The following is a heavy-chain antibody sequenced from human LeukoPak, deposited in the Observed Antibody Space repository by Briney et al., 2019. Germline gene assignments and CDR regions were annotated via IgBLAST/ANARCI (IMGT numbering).Heavy chain of an antibody. J-gene: IGHJ4*02. Sequence: GGSLRLSCVASGFTFNNYYMTCVRQAPGNGLEWVSTIGGSDGSTYYADPVKGRFTISRDNAKNTQSLQMSSLRTEDTAIYYCVKDRYVARGDYLDFWGQGALVTVSS. D-gene: IGHD3-10*01. CDR1: GFTFNNYY. V-gene: IGHV3-23*01. CDR3: VKDRYVARGDYLDF. CDR2: IGGSDGST.